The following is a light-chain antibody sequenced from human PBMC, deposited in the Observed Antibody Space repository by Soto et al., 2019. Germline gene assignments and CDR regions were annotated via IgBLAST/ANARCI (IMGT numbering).Light chain of an antibody. J-gene: IGKJ4*01. V-gene: IGKV3-15*01. CDR3: QQYNNWPRAT. CDR2: RTS. Sequence: TQSPSSLSASVGERVTITCRASQSISSNLAWYQQKPGQAPRLLMFRTSSRATGFPARFSGSGSGTEFNLTISSLQSEDFGVYYCQQYNNWPRATLGGGTKVDSK. CDR1: QSISSN.